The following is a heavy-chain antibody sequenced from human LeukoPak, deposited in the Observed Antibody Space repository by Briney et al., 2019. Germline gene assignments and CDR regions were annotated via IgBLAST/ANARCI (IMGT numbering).Heavy chain of an antibody. CDR3: ARGMKWLRYYFDY. V-gene: IGHV3-48*03. CDR2: ISSSGSTI. D-gene: IGHD5-12*01. CDR1: GFTFSSYG. Sequence: PGGSLRLSCAASGFTFSSYGMNWVRQAPGKGLEWVSYISSSGSTIYYADSVKGRFTISRDNAKNSLYLQMNSLRAEDTAVYYCARGMKWLRYYFDYWGQGTLVTVSS. J-gene: IGHJ4*02.